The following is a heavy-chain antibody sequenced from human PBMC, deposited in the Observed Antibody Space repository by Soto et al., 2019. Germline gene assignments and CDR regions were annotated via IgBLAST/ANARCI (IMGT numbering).Heavy chain of an antibody. D-gene: IGHD6-6*01. J-gene: IGHJ6*02. CDR3: AMEQLAIFYYYYGMDV. V-gene: IGHV1-46*01. CDR2: FNPSGGST. CDR1: GYTFTSYY. Sequence: QVQLVQSGAEVKKPGASVKVSCKASGYTFTSYYMHWVRQAPGQGLEWMGIFNPSGGSTSYAQKFQGRVTMTRDTSTSTVYMELSSLRSEDTAVYYCAMEQLAIFYYYYGMDVWGQGTTVTVSS.